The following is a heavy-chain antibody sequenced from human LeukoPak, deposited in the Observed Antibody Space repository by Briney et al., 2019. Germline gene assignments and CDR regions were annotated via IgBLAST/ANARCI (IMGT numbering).Heavy chain of an antibody. Sequence: GGSLRLSCAASGFTVSSNYMSWVRQAPGEGLEWVSVIYSGGSTYYADSVKGRFTISRDNSKNTLYLQMNSLRAEDTAVYYCARDQYCSSTSCPFDYWGQGTLVTVSS. J-gene: IGHJ4*02. CDR1: GFTVSSNY. D-gene: IGHD2-2*01. V-gene: IGHV3-66*01. CDR3: ARDQYCSSTSCPFDY. CDR2: IYSGGST.